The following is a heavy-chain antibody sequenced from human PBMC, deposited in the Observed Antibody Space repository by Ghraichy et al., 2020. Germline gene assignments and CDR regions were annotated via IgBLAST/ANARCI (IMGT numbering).Heavy chain of an antibody. CDR1: GGSISSGGYS. D-gene: IGHD3-10*01. Sequence: SETLSLTCAVSGGSISSGGYSWSWIRQPPGKGLEWIGYIYHSGSTYYNPSLKSRVTISVDRSKNQFSLKLSSVTAADTAVYYCARVRKYYYGSGSYSYFDYWGQRTLVTVSS. CDR3: ARVRKYYYGSGSYSYFDY. CDR2: IYHSGST. V-gene: IGHV4-30-2*01. J-gene: IGHJ4*02.